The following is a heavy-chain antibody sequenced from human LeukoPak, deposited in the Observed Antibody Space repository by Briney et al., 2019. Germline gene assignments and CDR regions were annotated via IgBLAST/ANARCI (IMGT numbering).Heavy chain of an antibody. V-gene: IGHV3-11*01. CDR2: ISSSGSTI. D-gene: IGHD3-10*01. CDR3: AGGPPYYYGSGSYLIY. Sequence: GSLRLSCAASGFTFSDYYMSWIRQAPGKGLEWVSYISSSGSTIYYADSVKGRFTISRDNAKNSLYLQMNSLRAEYTSVYYCAGGPPYYYGSGSYLIYWGQGTLVTVSS. CDR1: GFTFSDYY. J-gene: IGHJ4*02.